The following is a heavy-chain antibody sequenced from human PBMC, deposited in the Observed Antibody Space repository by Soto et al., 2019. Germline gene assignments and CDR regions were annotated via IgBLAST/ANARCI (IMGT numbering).Heavy chain of an antibody. CDR3: AKVPTDDSSGYYSQYYFDY. J-gene: IGHJ4*02. CDR2: ISGSGGST. Sequence: GGSLRLSCAASGFTFSSYAMSWVRQAPGKGLEWVSAISGSGGSTYYADSVKGRFAISRDNSKNTLYLQMNSPRAEDTAVYYCAKVPTDDSSGYYSQYYFDYWGQGTLVTVSS. CDR1: GFTFSSYA. V-gene: IGHV3-23*01. D-gene: IGHD3-22*01.